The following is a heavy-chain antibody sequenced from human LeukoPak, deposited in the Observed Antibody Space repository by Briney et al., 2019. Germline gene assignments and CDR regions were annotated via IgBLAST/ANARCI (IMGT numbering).Heavy chain of an antibody. CDR1: GFTFSSYS. CDR2: ISSSSSTI. J-gene: IGHJ4*02. CDR3: ARALLLWFGELPPGDY. Sequence: GGSLRLSCAASGFTFSSYSMNWVRQAPGKGLEWVSYISSSSSTIYYADSVKGRFTISRDNAKNLLYLQMNSLRDEDTAVYYCARALLLWFGELPPGDYWGQGTLVTVSS. V-gene: IGHV3-48*02. D-gene: IGHD3-10*01.